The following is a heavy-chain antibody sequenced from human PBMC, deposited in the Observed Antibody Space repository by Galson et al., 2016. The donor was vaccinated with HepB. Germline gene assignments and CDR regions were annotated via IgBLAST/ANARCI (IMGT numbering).Heavy chain of an antibody. D-gene: IGHD1-26*01. CDR2: ISGSGGRT. Sequence: LRLSCAASGFTFSSYAMSWVRQVPGKGLEWVSAISGSGGRTYYADSVRGRFTISRDTSKNTVSLQLNSLRAEDTAVYYCAREVVIEGAPSHFDYGGQGALVTASS. J-gene: IGHJ4*02. V-gene: IGHV3-23*01. CDR3: AREVVIEGAPSHFDY. CDR1: GFTFSSYA.